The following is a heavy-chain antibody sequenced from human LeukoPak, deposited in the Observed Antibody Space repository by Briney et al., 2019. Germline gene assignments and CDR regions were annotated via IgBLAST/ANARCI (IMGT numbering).Heavy chain of an antibody. J-gene: IGHJ4*02. CDR3: ARTQMTTVTTHFDY. CDR2: INHSGST. Sequence: SETLSLTCAVYGGSFSGYYWRWIGQRPGKGLEWIGEINHSGSTNYNPSLKSRVTISVDMSKNQFSLKLSSVTAADTAVYYCARTQMTTVTTHFDYWGQGTLVTVSS. V-gene: IGHV4-34*01. D-gene: IGHD4-17*01. CDR1: GGSFSGYY.